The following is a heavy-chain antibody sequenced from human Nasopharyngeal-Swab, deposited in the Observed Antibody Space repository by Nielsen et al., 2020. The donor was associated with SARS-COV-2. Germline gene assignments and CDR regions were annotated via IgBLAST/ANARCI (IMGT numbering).Heavy chain of an antibody. Sequence: ASVKVSCKASGYTFTGYYMHWVRQAPGQGLEWMGWVNPNSGGTNYAQKFQGWVTMTRDTSISTAYMELSRLRSDDTAVYYCARGKAGSGSPMAFDIWGQGTMVTVSS. CDR1: GYTFTGYY. CDR2: VNPNSGGT. J-gene: IGHJ3*02. D-gene: IGHD1-26*01. CDR3: ARGKAGSGSPMAFDI. V-gene: IGHV1-2*04.